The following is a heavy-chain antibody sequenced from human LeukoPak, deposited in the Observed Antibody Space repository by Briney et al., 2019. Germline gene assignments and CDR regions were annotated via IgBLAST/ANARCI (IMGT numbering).Heavy chain of an antibody. Sequence: GGSLRLSCAASGFTFSSYSMNWVRQAPGKGLEWVSAISGSGGSTYYADSVKGRFTISRDNSKNTLYLQMNSLRAEDTAVYYCAKSYGDYENNYYYYYYGMDVWGQGTTVTVSS. CDR3: AKSYGDYENNYYYYYYGMDV. CDR1: GFTFSSYS. D-gene: IGHD4-17*01. CDR2: ISGSGGST. J-gene: IGHJ6*02. V-gene: IGHV3-23*01.